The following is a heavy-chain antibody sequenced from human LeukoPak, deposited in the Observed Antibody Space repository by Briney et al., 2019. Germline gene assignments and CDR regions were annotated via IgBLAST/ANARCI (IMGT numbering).Heavy chain of an antibody. J-gene: IGHJ1*01. CDR3: ANWNPAAEYFQH. V-gene: IGHV4-59*11. Sequence: SSETLSLTSTVSGGSISSHYWSWIRQPPGKGLEWIGYIYYSGSTNYNPSLKSRVTISVDTSKNQFSLKLSSVTAADTAVYYCANWNPAAEYFQHWGQGTLVTVSS. CDR1: GGSISSHY. D-gene: IGHD1-1*01. CDR2: IYYSGST.